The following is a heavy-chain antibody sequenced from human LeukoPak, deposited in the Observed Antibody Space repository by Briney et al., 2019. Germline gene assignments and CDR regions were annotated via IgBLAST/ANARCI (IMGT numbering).Heavy chain of an antibody. V-gene: IGHV3-7*01. CDR1: GFTFSSYA. Sequence: GGSLRLSCAASGFTFSSYAMSWVRQAPGKGLEWVANIKQDGSEKYYVDSVKDRFTISRDNAKNSLYLQMNSLRAQDTAVYYCARTTRIVGAPKGFDYWGQGTLVTVSS. CDR3: ARTTRIVGAPKGFDY. J-gene: IGHJ4*02. D-gene: IGHD1-26*01. CDR2: IKQDGSEK.